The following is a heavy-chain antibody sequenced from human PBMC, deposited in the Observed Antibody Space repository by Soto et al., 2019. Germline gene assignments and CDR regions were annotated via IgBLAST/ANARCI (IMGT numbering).Heavy chain of an antibody. Sequence: ASVKVSCKASGYSFTNYGITWVRQAPGQGLEWLGWISPYNGDTNYAQKLQGRVTMTTDTSTTTAYMDLRSLRSDDTAVYYCARGGLGYCSGGSCPKNWCGPWGQGTLVTVSS. V-gene: IGHV1-18*01. J-gene: IGHJ5*02. D-gene: IGHD2-15*01. CDR2: ISPYNGDT. CDR3: ARGGLGYCSGGSCPKNWCGP. CDR1: GYSFTNYG.